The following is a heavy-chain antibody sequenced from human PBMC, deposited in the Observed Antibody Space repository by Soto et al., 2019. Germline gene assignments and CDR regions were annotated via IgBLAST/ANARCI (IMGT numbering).Heavy chain of an antibody. Sequence: PGGSLRLSCAASGFTFSDYYMSWIRQAPGKGLEWVSYISGSRSYAKYADSVKGRFTISRDNAKKSLYLQMNSLRAEDTAMYYCARDSSLDVRPLDHWGQGTLVTVSS. D-gene: IGHD3-16*01. CDR3: ARDSSLDVRPLDH. J-gene: IGHJ4*02. V-gene: IGHV3-11*06. CDR1: GFTFSDYY. CDR2: ISGSRSYA.